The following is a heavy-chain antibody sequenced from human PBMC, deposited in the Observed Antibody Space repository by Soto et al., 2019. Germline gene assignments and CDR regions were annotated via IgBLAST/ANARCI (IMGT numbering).Heavy chain of an antibody. J-gene: IGHJ4*02. CDR3: AREDETSNYFDY. Sequence: QVQLQESGPGLVKPSQALSLICTVSGGSIRSGGHYWSWIRQHPGKGLEWIGYIYYTGTTYYNPSLRSRLTISVDSSRNQFSLRLSSVTAADTAVYYCAREDETSNYFDYWGQGTLVTVSS. D-gene: IGHD2-2*01. CDR1: GGSIRSGGHY. V-gene: IGHV4-31*03. CDR2: IYYTGTT.